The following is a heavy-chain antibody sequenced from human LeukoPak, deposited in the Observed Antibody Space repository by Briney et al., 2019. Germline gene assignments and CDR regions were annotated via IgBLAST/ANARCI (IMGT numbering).Heavy chain of an antibody. CDR1: GYTFTSYG. V-gene: IGHV1-69*13. Sequence: ASVKVSCKASGYTFTSYGISWVRQAPGQGLEWMGGIIPIFGTANYAQKFQGRVTITADESTSTAYMELSSLRSEDTAVYYCARDTTGTTGTRSFDYWGQGTLVTVSS. CDR2: IIPIFGTA. D-gene: IGHD1-1*01. CDR3: ARDTTGTTGTRSFDY. J-gene: IGHJ4*02.